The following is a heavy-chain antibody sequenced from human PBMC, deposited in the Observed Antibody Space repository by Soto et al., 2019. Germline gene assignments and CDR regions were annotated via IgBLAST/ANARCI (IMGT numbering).Heavy chain of an antibody. D-gene: IGHD6-25*01. CDR2: IYYSGNT. V-gene: IGHV4-31*03. J-gene: IGHJ4*02. Sequence: TLSLTCTVSGDSMSSGAYYWNWIRQHPVKGLEWIGYIYYSGNTYYNPSLKSRIVISVDTSKNQFSLNLGSVTAADTAIYYCASSSSGYFAHWGPGXLVTV. CDR3: ASSSSGYFAH. CDR1: GDSMSSGAYY.